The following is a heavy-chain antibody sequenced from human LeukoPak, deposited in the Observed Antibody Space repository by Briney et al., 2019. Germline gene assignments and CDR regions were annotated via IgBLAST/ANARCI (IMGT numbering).Heavy chain of an antibody. CDR3: SKGARWVTMPRYFDY. V-gene: IGHV3-23*01. Sequence: GGSLRLSCAASGFTFSSYAMSWVRQAPGKGLVWISGISGTVKSTYYANPVKGRLTTSRDNAKNTLYLQMNSQRAEDTAGYYCSKGARWVTMPRYFDYWGQGTLVTVSS. CDR2: ISGTVKST. CDR1: GFTFSSYA. D-gene: IGHD2-21*02. J-gene: IGHJ4*02.